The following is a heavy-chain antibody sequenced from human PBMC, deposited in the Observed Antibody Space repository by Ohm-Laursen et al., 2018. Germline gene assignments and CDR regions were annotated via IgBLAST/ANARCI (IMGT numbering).Heavy chain of an antibody. CDR2: ISGSGGST. CDR1: GFTFSSYA. CDR3: ASGLYSSSWYMEEDY. V-gene: IGHV3-23*01. Sequence: SLRLSCSASGFTFSSYAMSWVRQAPGKGLEWVSAISGSGGSTYYADSVKGRFTISRDNAKNSLYLQMNSPRAEDTAVYYCASGLYSSSWYMEEDYWGQGTLVTVSS. J-gene: IGHJ4*02. D-gene: IGHD6-13*01.